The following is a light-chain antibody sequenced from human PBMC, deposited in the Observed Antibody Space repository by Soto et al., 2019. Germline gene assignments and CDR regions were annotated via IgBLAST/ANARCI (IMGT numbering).Light chain of an antibody. J-gene: IGKJ5*01. Sequence: PGERATLSCRASQSVSSGYVAWYQQKPGQAPRLLIYDASNRATGIPARFSGSGSGTDFTLTISSLEPEDFAVYYCQQRSNWPPEITFGQGTRLEIK. V-gene: IGKV3-11*01. CDR2: DAS. CDR1: QSVSSGY. CDR3: QQRSNWPPEIT.